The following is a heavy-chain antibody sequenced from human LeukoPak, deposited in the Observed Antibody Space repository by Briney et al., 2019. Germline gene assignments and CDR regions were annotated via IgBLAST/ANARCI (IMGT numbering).Heavy chain of an antibody. D-gene: IGHD5-18*01. J-gene: IGHJ4*02. CDR2: ISSSGSTI. CDR3: SRLRGYSYGYADY. V-gene: IGHV3-48*04. CDR1: GFTFSSYS. Sequence: GGSLRLSCAASGFTFSSYSMNWVRQAPGKGLEWVSYISSSGSTIDYADSVKGRFTISRDNAKNSLFLQMNSLRAEDTAVYYCSRLRGYSYGYADYWGQGTLVTVSS.